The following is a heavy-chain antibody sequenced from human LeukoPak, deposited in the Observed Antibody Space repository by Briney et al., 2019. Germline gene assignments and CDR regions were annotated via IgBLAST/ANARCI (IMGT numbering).Heavy chain of an antibody. Sequence: GASVKVSCKASGYTFTGYYMHWVRQAPGQGLEWMRWINPNSGGTNYAQKFQGRVTMTRDTSISTAYMELSRLRSDDTAVYYCARDGGLSYSYGDYIPIFDYWGQGTLVTVSS. CDR1: GYTFTGYY. V-gene: IGHV1-2*02. CDR3: ARDGGLSYSYGDYIPIFDY. CDR2: INPNSGGT. D-gene: IGHD4-17*01. J-gene: IGHJ4*02.